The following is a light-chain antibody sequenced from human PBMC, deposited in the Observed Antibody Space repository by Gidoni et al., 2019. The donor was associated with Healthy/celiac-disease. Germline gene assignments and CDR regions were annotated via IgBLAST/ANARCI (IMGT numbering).Light chain of an antibody. V-gene: IGKV1-39*01. CDR1: QSISSY. CDR3: QQSDSTPLT. J-gene: IGKJ4*01. CDR2: AAS. Sequence: DSQMTQAPSSLAASVGDRGTITCRASQSISSYLNWYQQKPGKAPKLLIYAASSLQSGVPSRLSGSGSGKDVTLTISSLQPEDFATYYCQQSDSTPLTFXGXTKVEIK.